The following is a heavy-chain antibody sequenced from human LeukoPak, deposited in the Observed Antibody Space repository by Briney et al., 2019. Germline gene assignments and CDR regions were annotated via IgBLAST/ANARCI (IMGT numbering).Heavy chain of an antibody. V-gene: IGHV1-46*01. CDR2: INPSGGST. Sequence: ASVKVSCKASGGTFTSYDINWVRQAPGQGLEWMGIINPSGGSTSYAQKFQGRVTMTRDTSTSTVYMELSSLRSEDTAVYYCARVTGIAVADEYYFDYWGQGTLVTVSS. CDR1: GGTFTSYD. CDR3: ARVTGIAVADEYYFDY. D-gene: IGHD6-19*01. J-gene: IGHJ4*02.